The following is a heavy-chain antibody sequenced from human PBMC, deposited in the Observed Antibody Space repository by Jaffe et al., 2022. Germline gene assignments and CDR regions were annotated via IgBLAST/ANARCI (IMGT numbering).Heavy chain of an antibody. D-gene: IGHD4-17*01. J-gene: IGHJ6*03. CDR2: IYSGGST. V-gene: IGHV3-66*02. CDR3: ARDRSTVTLIGYMDV. Sequence: EVQLVESGGGLVQPGGSLRLSCAASGFTVSSNYMSWVRQAPGKGLEWVSVIYSGGSTYYADSVKGRFTISRDNSKNTLYLQMNSLRAEDTAVYYCARDRSTVTLIGYMDVWGKGTTVTVSS. CDR1: GFTVSSNY.